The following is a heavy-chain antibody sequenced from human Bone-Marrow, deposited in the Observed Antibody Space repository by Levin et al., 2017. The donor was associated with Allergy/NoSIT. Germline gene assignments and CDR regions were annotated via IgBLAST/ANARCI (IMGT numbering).Heavy chain of an antibody. Sequence: SETLSLTCVISGASVSSDTSAWNWIRQSPSRGLEWLGRTYYRSKWFHDYALSVRSRITISSDTSKNQFSLQLNSVTPEDTAVYYCARDPAYNYGMDVWGQGTTVTVSS. J-gene: IGHJ6*02. CDR1: GASVSSDTSA. CDR2: TYYRSKWFH. V-gene: IGHV6-1*01. CDR3: ARDPAYNYGMDV.